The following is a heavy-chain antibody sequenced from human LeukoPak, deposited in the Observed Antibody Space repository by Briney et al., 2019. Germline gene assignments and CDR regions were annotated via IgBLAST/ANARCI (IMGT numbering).Heavy chain of an antibody. J-gene: IGHJ5*02. CDR2: INHSGST. Sequence: PSETLSLTCAVYGGSFSGYYGSWIRQPPGKGLDWIGEINHSGSTNYNPSLKSRVTISVDTSKNQFSLKLSSVTAADTAVYYCARGAKYYDFWSGYFNNWFDPWGQGTLVTVSS. CDR1: GGSFSGYY. D-gene: IGHD3-3*01. CDR3: ARGAKYYDFWSGYFNNWFDP. V-gene: IGHV4-34*01.